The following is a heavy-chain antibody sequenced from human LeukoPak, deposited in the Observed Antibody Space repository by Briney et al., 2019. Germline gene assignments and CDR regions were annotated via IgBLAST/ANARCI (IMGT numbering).Heavy chain of an antibody. CDR1: GFTFNNAW. CDR3: AKRGYSSGPDYFDY. Sequence: GGSLRLSCAASGFTFNNAWMSWVRQAPGKGLEWVGRIKSKSHGGPTDYAAPVKGRFTISRDDSKNTLYLQMNSLKIEDTAVYYCAKRGYSSGPDYFDYWGQGTLVTVSS. D-gene: IGHD5-18*01. J-gene: IGHJ4*02. CDR2: IKSKSHGGPT. V-gene: IGHV3-15*01.